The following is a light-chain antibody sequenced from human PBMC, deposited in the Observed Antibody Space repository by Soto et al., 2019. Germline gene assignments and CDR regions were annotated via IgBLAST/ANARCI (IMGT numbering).Light chain of an antibody. V-gene: IGKV3-20*01. J-gene: IGKJ2*01. CDR3: QQYGALPYT. CDR2: AAS. Sequence: DIVLTQSPGTLSLSPGERATLSCRASQSVSSSYFAWYQQKPGQAPRLLIYAASRRASGIPDRFSGSGPGTDFTLTINRLEPEDFAVYYCQQYGALPYTFGQGTKLEIK. CDR1: QSVSSSY.